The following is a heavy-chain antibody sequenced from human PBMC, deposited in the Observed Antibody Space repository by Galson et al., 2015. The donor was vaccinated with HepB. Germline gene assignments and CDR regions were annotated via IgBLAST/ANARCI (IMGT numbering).Heavy chain of an antibody. CDR1: GGSISSSSYY. Sequence: ETLSLTCTVSGGSISSSSYYWGWIRQPPGKGLEWIGSIYYSGSTYYNPSLKSRVTISVDTSKNQFSLKLSSVTAADTAVYYCARQRMEWELLDWGQGTLVTVSS. D-gene: IGHD1-26*01. V-gene: IGHV4-39*01. CDR2: IYYSGST. J-gene: IGHJ4*02. CDR3: ARQRMEWELLD.